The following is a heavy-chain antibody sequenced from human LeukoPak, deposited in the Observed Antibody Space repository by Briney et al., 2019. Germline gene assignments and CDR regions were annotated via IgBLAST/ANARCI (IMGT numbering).Heavy chain of an antibody. V-gene: IGHV5-51*01. J-gene: IGHJ4*02. D-gene: IGHD2-8*02. CDR2: IYPGDSDT. CDR3: ARRWMRGITGDYFDY. Sequence: GESLKISCKGSGYTFTSYWIGWVRQMPGKGLEWMGVIYPGDSDTRYSPSFQGQVTISADKSISTAYLQWSSLKASDTAMYYCARRWMRGITGDYFDYWGQGTPVTVSS. CDR1: GYTFTSYW.